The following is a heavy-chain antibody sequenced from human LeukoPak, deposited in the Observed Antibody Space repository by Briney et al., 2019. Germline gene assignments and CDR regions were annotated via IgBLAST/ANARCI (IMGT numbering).Heavy chain of an antibody. Sequence: SETLSLTCAVYGGSFSGYYWSWIRQPPGKGLEWIGEINHSGSTNYNPSLKSRVTISVDTSKNQFSLKLSSVTAADTAVYYCARVKANWNYGLSGFDYWGQGTLVTVSS. V-gene: IGHV4-34*01. CDR3: ARVKANWNYGLSGFDY. CDR2: INHSGST. J-gene: IGHJ4*02. D-gene: IGHD1-7*01. CDR1: GGSFSGYY.